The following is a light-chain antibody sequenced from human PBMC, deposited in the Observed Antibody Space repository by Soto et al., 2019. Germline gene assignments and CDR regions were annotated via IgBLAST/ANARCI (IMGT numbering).Light chain of an antibody. CDR2: DAS. Sequence: AIQLTQSPSSLSASVGDRVTINCRASQGISSALAWYQQKPGKAPKLLIYDASSLESGVPSRFSGSGSGTDFTLTISSLQPEDFATYDCQQFNSYSLTFGGGTTVDIK. CDR3: QQFNSYSLT. V-gene: IGKV1-13*02. J-gene: IGKJ4*01. CDR1: QGISSA.